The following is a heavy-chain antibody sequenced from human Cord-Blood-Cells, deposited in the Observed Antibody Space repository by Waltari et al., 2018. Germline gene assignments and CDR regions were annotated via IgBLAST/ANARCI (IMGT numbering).Heavy chain of an antibody. CDR2: INPNSGGT. CDR3: ARLLKRGNAFDI. J-gene: IGHJ3*02. CDR1: YY. Sequence: YYMHWVRQAPGQGLEWMGWINPNSGGTNYAQKFQGRVTMTRDTSISTAYMELSRLRSDDTAVYYCARLLKRGNAFDIWGQGTMVTVSS. D-gene: IGHD2-8*02. V-gene: IGHV1-2*02.